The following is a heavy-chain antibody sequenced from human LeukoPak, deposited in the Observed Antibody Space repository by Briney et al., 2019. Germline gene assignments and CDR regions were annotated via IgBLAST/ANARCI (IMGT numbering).Heavy chain of an antibody. CDR1: GFTFSNYW. J-gene: IGHJ4*02. CDR2: IKTGGSEK. Sequence: PGGSPRLSCEGSGFTFSNYWMGWVRQAPGKGLQWVSNIKTGGSEKYYVDSVKGRFTISRDNAKNSLYLQMNSLRAEDTAVYYCAKCNRYFYDNSGYSAADYWGKGTLVTVSS. CDR3: AKCNRYFYDNSGYSAADY. V-gene: IGHV3-7*03. D-gene: IGHD3-22*01.